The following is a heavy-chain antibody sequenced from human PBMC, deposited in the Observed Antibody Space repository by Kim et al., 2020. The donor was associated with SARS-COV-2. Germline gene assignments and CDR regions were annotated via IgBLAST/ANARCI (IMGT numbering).Heavy chain of an antibody. J-gene: IGHJ6*02. Sequence: SETLSLTCTVSGGSISSGGYYWSWIRQHPGKGLEWIGYIYYSGSTYYNPSLKSRVTISVDTSKNQFSLKLSSVTAADTAVYYCARDVYYGSGSYYNVLYYYYGMDVWGQGTTVTVSS. D-gene: IGHD3-10*01. V-gene: IGHV4-31*03. CDR2: IYYSGST. CDR3: ARDVYYGSGSYYNVLYYYYGMDV. CDR1: GGSISSGGYY.